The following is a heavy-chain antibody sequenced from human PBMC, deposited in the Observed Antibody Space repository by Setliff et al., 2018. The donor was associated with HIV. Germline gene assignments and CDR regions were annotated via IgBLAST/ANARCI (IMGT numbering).Heavy chain of an antibody. D-gene: IGHD3-16*02. CDR2: LRPSGNT. CDR1: GGPFSSSSYY. J-gene: IGHJ6*03. V-gene: IGHV4-39*07. CDR3: ARGYPVSYYYYMDV. Sequence: SETLSLTCTVSGGPFSSSSYYWGWIRQPPGKGLEWIGSLRPSGNTYYNPSLKSRITISVDTSKNQFSLRLSSVTAADTAVYYCARGYPVSYYYYMDVWGKGTTVTVSS.